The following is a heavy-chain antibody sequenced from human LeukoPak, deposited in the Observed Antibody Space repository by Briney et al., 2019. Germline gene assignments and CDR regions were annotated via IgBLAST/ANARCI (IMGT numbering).Heavy chain of an antibody. CDR2: ISSSSSTI. J-gene: IGHJ3*02. V-gene: IGHV3-48*01. D-gene: IGHD3-22*01. CDR1: GFTFSSYS. CDR3: ARAAYYYDSSGYYRAVIRAFDI. Sequence: GGSLRLSCAASGFTFSSYSMNWVRQAPGKGLEWVSYISSSSSTIYYADSVKGRFTISRDNAKNSLYLQMNRLRAEDTAVYYCARAAYYYDSSGYYRAVIRAFDIWGQGTMVTVSS.